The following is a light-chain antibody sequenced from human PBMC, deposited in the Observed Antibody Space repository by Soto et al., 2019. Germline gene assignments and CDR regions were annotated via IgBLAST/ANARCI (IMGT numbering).Light chain of an antibody. Sequence: DVQMTQSPSSLSASVGDTITITCQATQDISNYLNWYQQKPGEAPKLLIYGASKLETGAPSRFSGSGSGTDFTFTISSLQPEDFATYHCQQYDHLPITFGQGTRLEIK. CDR2: GAS. V-gene: IGKV1-33*01. CDR1: QDISNY. J-gene: IGKJ5*01. CDR3: QQYDHLPIT.